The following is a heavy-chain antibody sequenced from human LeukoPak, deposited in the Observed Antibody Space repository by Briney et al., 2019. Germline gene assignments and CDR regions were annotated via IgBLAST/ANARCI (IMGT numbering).Heavy chain of an antibody. CDR3: ARESSGGSCYDY. D-gene: IGHD2-15*01. V-gene: IGHV3-48*03. J-gene: IGHJ4*02. CDR1: GFTFRSYE. CDR2: ISSSGSTR. Sequence: PGGSLRLSCAASGFTFRSYEMSWVRQAPGKGLEWVSYISSSGSTRYYADSVKGRFTISRDNAKNSLYLQMNSLRAEDTAVYYCARESSGGSCYDYWGQGTLVTVSS.